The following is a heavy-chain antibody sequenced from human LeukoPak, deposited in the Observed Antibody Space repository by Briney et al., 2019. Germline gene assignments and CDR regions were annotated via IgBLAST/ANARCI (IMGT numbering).Heavy chain of an antibody. D-gene: IGHD3-22*01. CDR3: ARDGNHYDSSEGDY. V-gene: IGHV1-2*02. CDR1: GYTFTGYY. J-gene: IGHJ4*02. Sequence: ASVKVSCKASGYTFTGYYMHWVRQAPGQGLEWMGWINPNSGGTNYAQKFQGRVTMTRDTSISTAYMELSRLRSDDTAVYYCARDGNHYDSSEGDYWGQGTLVTVSS. CDR2: INPNSGGT.